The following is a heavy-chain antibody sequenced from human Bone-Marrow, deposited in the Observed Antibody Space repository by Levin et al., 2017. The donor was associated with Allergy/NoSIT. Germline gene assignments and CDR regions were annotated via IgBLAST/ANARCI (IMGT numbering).Heavy chain of an antibody. J-gene: IGHJ4*02. Sequence: GGSLRLSCAASGFTFSSYGMHWVRQAPGKGLEWVAVISYDGSNKYYADSVKGRFTISRDNSKNTLYLQMNSLRAEDTAVYYCAKDSGDSSGYPDDRMHDYWGQGTLVTVSS. CDR1: GFTFSSYG. CDR2: ISYDGSNK. CDR3: AKDSGDSSGYPDDRMHDY. D-gene: IGHD3-22*01. V-gene: IGHV3-30*18.